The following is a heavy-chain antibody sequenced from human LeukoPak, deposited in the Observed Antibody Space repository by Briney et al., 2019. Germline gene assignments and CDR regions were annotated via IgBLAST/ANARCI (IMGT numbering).Heavy chain of an antibody. D-gene: IGHD3-10*01. Sequence: SETLSLTCTVSGGSISSGDYYWSWIRQPPGKGLEWIGYIYYSGSTYYNPSLKSRVTISVDTSKNRFSLKLSSVTAADTAVYYCTATTYYYGSGTWGQGTLVTVSS. CDR1: GGSISSGDYY. V-gene: IGHV4-30-4*01. CDR2: IYYSGST. CDR3: TATTYYYGSGT. J-gene: IGHJ5*02.